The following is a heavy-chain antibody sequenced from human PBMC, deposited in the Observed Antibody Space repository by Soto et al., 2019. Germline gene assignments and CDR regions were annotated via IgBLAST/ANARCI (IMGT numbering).Heavy chain of an antibody. V-gene: IGHV3-30*03. Sequence: QVQLVESGGGVVQPGRSLRLSCAASGFTFSSYGMHWVRQAPGQGLEWVAVISYDGSKEYYGDSVKGRFTNSRDNSKNTLYLQMNSRRAEDTDVYSCATRVDSGAGSYSLGCDFRGQGTLVTVSS. D-gene: IGHD3-10*01. CDR1: GFTFSSYG. J-gene: IGHJ4*02. CDR3: ATRVDSGAGSYSLGCDF. CDR2: ISYDGSKE.